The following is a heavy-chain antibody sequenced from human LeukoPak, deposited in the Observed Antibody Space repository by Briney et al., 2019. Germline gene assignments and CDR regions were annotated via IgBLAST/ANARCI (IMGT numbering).Heavy chain of an antibody. CDR3: ARAHPHCSSTSCPFDY. D-gene: IGHD2-2*01. J-gene: IGHJ4*02. V-gene: IGHV4-30-4*01. CDR2: IYNSGSA. Sequence: PSETLSLTCTVSGGSISSGDYYWSWIRQPPGKGLEWIGYIYNSGSAYYNPSLKSRVTISVDTSRNQFSLKLSSVTAADTAVYYCARAHPHCSSTSCPFDYWGQGTLVTVSS. CDR1: GGSISSGDYY.